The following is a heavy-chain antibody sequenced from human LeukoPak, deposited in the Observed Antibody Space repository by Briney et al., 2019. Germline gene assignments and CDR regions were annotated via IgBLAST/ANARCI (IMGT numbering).Heavy chain of an antibody. CDR1: GVSFSGHY. Sequence: SETLSLTCAVYGVSFSGHYWSLIRQPPGKGLEWIGEINHSGSTKYNPSLKSRVTISKDTSKNQFSLKLSSVTAADTAVYYCARGGSMVRGVIISLFFDYWGQGSLVTVSS. V-gene: IGHV4-34*01. CDR2: INHSGST. D-gene: IGHD3-10*01. CDR3: ARGGSMVRGVIISLFFDY. J-gene: IGHJ4*02.